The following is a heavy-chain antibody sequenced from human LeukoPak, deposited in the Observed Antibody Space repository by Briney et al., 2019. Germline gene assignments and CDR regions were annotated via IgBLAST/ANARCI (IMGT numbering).Heavy chain of an antibody. J-gene: IGHJ4*02. V-gene: IGHV1-69*05. Sequence: GASVKVSCKASGGTFSSYAISWVRQAPGQGLERMGAIIPIFGTANYAQKFQGRVTITTDESTSTAYMELSSLRSENTAVYYCAVDGPTDSFRAAARGYFEYCGEGALVTVSS. CDR1: GGTFSSYA. CDR2: IIPIFGTA. D-gene: IGHD6-13*01. CDR3: AVDGPTDSFRAAARGYFEY.